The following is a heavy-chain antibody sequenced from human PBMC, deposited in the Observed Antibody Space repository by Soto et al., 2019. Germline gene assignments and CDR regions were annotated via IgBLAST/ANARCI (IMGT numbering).Heavy chain of an antibody. D-gene: IGHD2-2*01. CDR1: VFTFSSYG. CDR2: ISFDGNTQ. V-gene: IGHV3-30*18. Sequence: GGSLRLSCASSVFTFSSYGMHWIRHSPGKGLEWVAVISFDGNTQYYADSVKGRFTISRDNSKNTLWVQMDSLRVEDTAVYYCVNPRKTYSLVLPVHIWGQSTLVT. CDR3: VNPRKTYSLVLPVHI. J-gene: IGHJ1*01.